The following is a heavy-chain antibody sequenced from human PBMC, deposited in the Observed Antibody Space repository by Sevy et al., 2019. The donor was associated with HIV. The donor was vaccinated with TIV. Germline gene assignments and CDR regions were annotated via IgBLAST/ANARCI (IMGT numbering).Heavy chain of an antibody. V-gene: IGHV4-61*01. Sequence: SETLSLTCTVSGGSVSSGSYYWTWIRQPPGKGLERIGYMYYTGSTNYNPSLMSRVTISVDTSKNQFSLKLSSVTAADTALYYCAKMGGLTDYGMDVWGQGTTVTVSS. CDR3: AKMGGLTDYGMDV. J-gene: IGHJ6*02. CDR1: GGSVSSGSYY. D-gene: IGHD1-26*01. CDR2: MYYTGST.